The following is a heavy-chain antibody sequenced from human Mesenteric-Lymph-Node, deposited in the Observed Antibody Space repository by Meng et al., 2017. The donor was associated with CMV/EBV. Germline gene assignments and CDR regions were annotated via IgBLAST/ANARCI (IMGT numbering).Heavy chain of an antibody. Sequence: VERRQWAAGLLKPSEALSLTCAVDGGSFSGYYWSWIRQPPGKGLDWIGEINHSGSTNYNPSLKSRVTISVDTSKNQFSLKLSSVTAADTAVYYCARHQRWLKSEGGFNYWGQGTLVTVSS. CDR2: INHSGST. CDR3: ARHQRWLKSEGGFNY. CDR1: GGSFSGYY. D-gene: IGHD4-23*01. J-gene: IGHJ4*02. V-gene: IGHV4-34*01.